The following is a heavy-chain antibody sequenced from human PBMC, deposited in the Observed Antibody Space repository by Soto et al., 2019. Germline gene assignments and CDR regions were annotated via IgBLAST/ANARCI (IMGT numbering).Heavy chain of an antibody. D-gene: IGHD3-3*01. Sequence: ASVKVSCKASGGTFSSYTISWVRQAPGQGLEWMGRIIPILGIANYAQKFQGRVTITRDTSASTAYMELSRLRSDDTAVYYCARDASGYDFWSGFLGFDYWGQGTLVTVSS. CDR2: IIPILGIA. V-gene: IGHV1-69*04. CDR3: ARDASGYDFWSGFLGFDY. J-gene: IGHJ4*02. CDR1: GGTFSSYT.